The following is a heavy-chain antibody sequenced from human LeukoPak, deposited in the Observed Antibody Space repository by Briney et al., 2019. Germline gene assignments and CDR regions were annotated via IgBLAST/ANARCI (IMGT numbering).Heavy chain of an antibody. V-gene: IGHV3-7*01. CDR3: VRDTLGEGEDANYAVYYFDY. CDR1: GFTFRTYW. CDR2: IKQDGNEK. Sequence: GGSLRLSCAASGFTFRTYWMSWVRQAPGKGLEWVANIKQDGNEKYYVDSVKGRFTISRDNSKNSLDLQMNSLRAEDTAVYYCVRDTLGEGEDANYAVYYFDYWGQGTPVTVPS. J-gene: IGHJ4*02. D-gene: IGHD4/OR15-4a*01.